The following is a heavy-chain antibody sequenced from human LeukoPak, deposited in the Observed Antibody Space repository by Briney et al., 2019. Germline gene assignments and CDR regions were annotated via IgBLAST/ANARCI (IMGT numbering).Heavy chain of an antibody. J-gene: IGHJ4*02. D-gene: IGHD3-10*01. CDR2: ISYDGSNK. Sequence: PGRSLRLSCAASGFTFSSYAMHWVRQAPGKGLEWVAVISYDGSNKYYADSVKGRFTVSRDNSKNTPYLQMNSLRAEDTAVYYCARDSVLLWFGEWIGDFDYWGQGTLVTVSS. V-gene: IGHV3-30*04. CDR3: ARDSVLLWFGEWIGDFDY. CDR1: GFTFSSYA.